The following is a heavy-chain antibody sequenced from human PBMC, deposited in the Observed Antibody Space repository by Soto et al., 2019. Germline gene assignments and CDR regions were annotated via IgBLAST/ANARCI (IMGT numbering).Heavy chain of an antibody. CDR1: GGSKSSYY. CDR3: ARVGRNGGDCYQNKFDP. Sequence: SETLSLTFTNSGGSKSSYYWNWIRQPPWNGLVCIGYIYYSGSTNYNPSLKSRVTISVDTSKNQFSLKLSSVTAADTAVYYCARVGRNGGDCYQNKFDPWGQGTLVTVS. V-gene: IGHV4-59*01. D-gene: IGHD2-21*02. CDR2: IYYSGST. J-gene: IGHJ5*02.